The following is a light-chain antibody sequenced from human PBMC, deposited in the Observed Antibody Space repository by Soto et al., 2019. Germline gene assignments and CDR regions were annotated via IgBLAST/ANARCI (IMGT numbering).Light chain of an antibody. J-gene: IGKJ1*01. CDR1: QGIRDY. Sequence: DIQMTQSRSSLSASVGDRVTITCRASQGIRDYLAWYQQKPGKVPKLLIYAASTLQSGVPSRFSGSRSGTDLTLTISSLQPEDVATYYCQKYNAAPWTFGQGTKVEIK. CDR2: AAS. V-gene: IGKV1-27*01. CDR3: QKYNAAPWT.